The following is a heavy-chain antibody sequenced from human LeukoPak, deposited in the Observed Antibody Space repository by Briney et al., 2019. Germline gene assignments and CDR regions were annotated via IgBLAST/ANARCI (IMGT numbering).Heavy chain of an antibody. D-gene: IGHD5-18*01. CDR2: IDWDDDK. Sequence: SGPTLVNPPQTLTLTCTFSGFSLSTGGMRVSWIRQPPGKALEWLARIDWDDDKFYSTSLKTRLTISKDTSKNQVVLTMTNMDPVDTATYYCARARGYSYGFDYWGQGTLVTVSS. V-gene: IGHV2-70*04. CDR1: GFSLSTGGMR. CDR3: ARARGYSYGFDY. J-gene: IGHJ4*02.